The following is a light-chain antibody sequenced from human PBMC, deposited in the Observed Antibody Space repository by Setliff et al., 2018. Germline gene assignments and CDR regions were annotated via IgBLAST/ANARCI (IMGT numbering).Light chain of an antibody. V-gene: IGLV2-11*01. CDR3: CSYAGSYTYV. Sequence: QSVLTQPRSVSGSPGQSVTISCTGTSSDVGGYNYVSWYQQHPGKAPKLMIYDVSKRLSGVPDRFSGSKSGNTASLTISGLQAEDEADYYCCSYAGSYTYVFGTGTKGTVL. CDR2: DVS. J-gene: IGLJ1*01. CDR1: SSDVGGYNY.